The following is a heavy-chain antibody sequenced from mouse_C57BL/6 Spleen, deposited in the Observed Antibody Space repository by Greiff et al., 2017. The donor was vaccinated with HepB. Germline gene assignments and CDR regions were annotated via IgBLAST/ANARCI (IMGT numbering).Heavy chain of an antibody. Sequence: QVQLQQPGAELVKPGASVKMSCKASGYTFTSYWITWVKQRPGQGLEWIGDIYPGSGSTNYNEKFKSKATLTVDTSSSTAYMQLSSLTSEDSAVYYCARVGYYEAWFAYWGQGTLVTVSA. J-gene: IGHJ3*01. V-gene: IGHV1-55*01. CDR1: GYTFTSYW. D-gene: IGHD2-3*01. CDR3: ARVGYYEAWFAY. CDR2: IYPGSGST.